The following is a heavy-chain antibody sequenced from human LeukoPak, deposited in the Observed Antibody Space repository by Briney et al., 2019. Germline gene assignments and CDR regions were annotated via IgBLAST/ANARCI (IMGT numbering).Heavy chain of an antibody. Sequence: GGSLRLSCAASGFTFSSYSMNWVRQAPGKGLEWVSSISSSSSYIYYADSVKGRFTISRDNAKNSLYLQMDSLRAEDTAVYYCARDWSVQLTLGYWGQGTLVTVSS. CDR2: ISSSSSYI. CDR1: GFTFSSYS. CDR3: ARDWSVQLTLGY. J-gene: IGHJ4*02. V-gene: IGHV3-21*01. D-gene: IGHD5-18*01.